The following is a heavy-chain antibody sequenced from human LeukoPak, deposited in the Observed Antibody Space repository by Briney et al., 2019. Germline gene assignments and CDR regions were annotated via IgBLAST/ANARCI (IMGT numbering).Heavy chain of an antibody. V-gene: IGHV3-11*01. CDR1: GFTFSDYY. D-gene: IGHD7-27*01. CDR3: ARAALLTGGGYHYDS. J-gene: IGHJ4*02. Sequence: GGSLRLSCAASGFTFSDYYVTWIRQAPGKGLEWVSSISSDGGAMYYADSVKGRFTVSRDNARNSLYLQMNSLSAEDTAVYFCARAALLTGGGYHYDSWGQGTLVTVSS. CDR2: ISSDGGAM.